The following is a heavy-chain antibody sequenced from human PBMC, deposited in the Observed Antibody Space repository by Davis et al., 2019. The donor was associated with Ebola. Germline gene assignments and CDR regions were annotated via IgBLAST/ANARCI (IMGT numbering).Heavy chain of an antibody. CDR1: GGTFSSYA. D-gene: IGHD3-10*01. Sequence: SVKVSCKASGGTFSSYAISWVRQAPGQGLEWMGRIIPILGIANYAQKFQGRVTITADKSTSTAYMELSSLRSEDTAVYYCARVVTMVRGGWFDPWGQGTLVTVSS. CDR2: IIPILGIA. V-gene: IGHV1-69*04. J-gene: IGHJ5*02. CDR3: ARVVTMVRGGWFDP.